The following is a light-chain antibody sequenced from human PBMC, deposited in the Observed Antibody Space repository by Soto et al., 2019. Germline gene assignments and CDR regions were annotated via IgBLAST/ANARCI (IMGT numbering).Light chain of an antibody. CDR2: AAS. Sequence: DIQMTQFPSSLSASVGDRVTITCRASQGIRNDLAWYQQKPGKAPKRLIYAASSLQSGVPSRFSGSGSGTEVTLAISSLQGEDFATFCCLQHDTYPLKFGQGGKGEIK. V-gene: IGKV1-17*01. J-gene: IGKJ1*01. CDR1: QGIRND. CDR3: LQHDTYPLK.